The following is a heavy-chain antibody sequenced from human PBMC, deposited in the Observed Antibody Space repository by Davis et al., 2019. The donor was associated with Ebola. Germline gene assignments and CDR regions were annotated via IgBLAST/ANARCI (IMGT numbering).Heavy chain of an antibody. Sequence: PSETLSLTCTVSGGSISSYYWSWIRQPPGKGLEWIGYIYYSGSTNYNPSLKSRVTISVDTSKNQFSLKLSSVTAADTAVYYCARDGNWGLGYWGQGTLVTVSS. CDR3: ARDGNWGLGY. CDR2: IYYSGST. J-gene: IGHJ4*02. D-gene: IGHD7-27*01. V-gene: IGHV4-59*12. CDR1: GGSISSYY.